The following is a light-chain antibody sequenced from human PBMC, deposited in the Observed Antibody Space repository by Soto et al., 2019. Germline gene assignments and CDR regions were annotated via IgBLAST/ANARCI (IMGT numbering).Light chain of an antibody. CDR3: SSYTRSSTYVV. Sequence: QSALTQPASVSGSPGQSITISCTGTSSDVGTYNYVSWYQRHPGKAPKLMIYEVSNRPSGVSNRFSGSKSGNTASLTISGLQAEDEADYYCSSYTRSSTYVVFGRGTKLTVL. CDR1: SSDVGTYNY. CDR2: EVS. J-gene: IGLJ2*01. V-gene: IGLV2-14*01.